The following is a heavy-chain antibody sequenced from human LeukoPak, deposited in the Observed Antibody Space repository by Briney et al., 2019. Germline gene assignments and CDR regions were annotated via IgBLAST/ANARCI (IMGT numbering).Heavy chain of an antibody. V-gene: IGHV3-11*05. CDR1: GVPFTDSP. CDR2: IRTTSEGANFA. CDR3: ARDARYAFDY. D-gene: IGHD3-9*01. Sequence: GGSLRLSCATSGVPFTDSPMNWVRQAPGKGLDWVSNIRTTSEGANFAIYADSVKGRVTFSRDDAKNTLYLHMYSLRDDDTAVYYCARDARYAFDYWGQGILVTVSS. J-gene: IGHJ4*02.